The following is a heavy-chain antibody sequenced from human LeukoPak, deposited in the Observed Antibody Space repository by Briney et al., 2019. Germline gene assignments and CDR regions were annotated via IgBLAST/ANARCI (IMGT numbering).Heavy chain of an antibody. CDR1: GFTFSSYS. CDR2: ISSSSSYI. D-gene: IGHD3-10*01. J-gene: IGHJ4*02. CDR3: ARDGLSYGSGSYPFDY. Sequence: GGSLRLSCAASGFTFSSYSMNWVRQAPGKGLEWVSSISSSSSYIYYADSVKGRFTISRDNAKNSLYLQMNSPRAEDTAVYHCARDGLSYGSGSYPFDYWGQGTLVTVSS. V-gene: IGHV3-21*01.